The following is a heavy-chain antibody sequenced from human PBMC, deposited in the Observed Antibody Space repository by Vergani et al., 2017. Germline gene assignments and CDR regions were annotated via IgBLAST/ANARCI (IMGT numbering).Heavy chain of an antibody. D-gene: IGHD4-17*01. CDR3: ARAPRYGDYEDLLGY. V-gene: IGHV1-46*03. J-gene: IGHJ4*02. Sequence: QVQLVQSGAEVKKPGASVKVSCKASGYTFTSYYMHWVRQAPGQGLEWMGIINPSGGSTSYAQKFQGRVTMTRDTSTSTVYMELSSLRSEDTAVYYCARAPRYGDYEDLLGYWGQGTLVTVSS. CDR1: GYTFTSYY. CDR2: INPSGGST.